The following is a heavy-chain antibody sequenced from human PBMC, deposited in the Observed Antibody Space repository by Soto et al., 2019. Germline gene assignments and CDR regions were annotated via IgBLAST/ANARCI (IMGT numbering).Heavy chain of an antibody. Sequence: GESLKIYCKGSGYSFTSYWISWVRQMPGKGLEWMGRIDPSDSYTNYSPSFQGHVTISADKSISTAYLQWSSLKASDTAMYYCAAVPGDRYSYAYYYYGMDVWGQGTTVTVSS. CDR3: AAVPGDRYSYAYYYYGMDV. D-gene: IGHD5-18*01. CDR2: IDPSDSYT. CDR1: GYSFTSYW. V-gene: IGHV5-10-1*01. J-gene: IGHJ6*02.